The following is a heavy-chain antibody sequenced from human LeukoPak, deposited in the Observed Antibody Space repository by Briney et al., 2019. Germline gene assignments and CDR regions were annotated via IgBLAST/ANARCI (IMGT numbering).Heavy chain of an antibody. Sequence: SETLSLTCTVSGGSISSYYWSWIRQPPGKGLEWIGYIYYSGSTNYNPSLKSRVTISVDTSKNQFSLKLSSVTAADTAVYYCAGVSESSGYLFDYWGQGTLVTVSS. V-gene: IGHV4-59*01. CDR2: IYYSGST. D-gene: IGHD3-22*01. CDR1: GGSISSYY. J-gene: IGHJ4*02. CDR3: AGVSESSGYLFDY.